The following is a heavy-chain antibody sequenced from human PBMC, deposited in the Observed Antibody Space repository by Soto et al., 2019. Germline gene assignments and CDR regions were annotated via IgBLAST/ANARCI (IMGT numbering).Heavy chain of an antibody. D-gene: IGHD6-6*01. CDR3: AREILYSSSSKFDP. J-gene: IGHJ5*02. Sequence: SETLSLTCTVSGGSISSYYWSWIRQPPGKGLEWIGYIYYSGSTNYNPSLKSRVTISVDTSKNQFSLKLSSVTAADTAVYYCAREILYSSSSKFDPWGQGTLVTVSS. V-gene: IGHV4-59*01. CDR2: IYYSGST. CDR1: GGSISSYY.